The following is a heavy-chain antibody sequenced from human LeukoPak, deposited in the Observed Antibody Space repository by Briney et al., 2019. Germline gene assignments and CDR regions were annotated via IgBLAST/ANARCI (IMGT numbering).Heavy chain of an antibody. CDR3: AKDSDHMVRGVIVFDYFDY. J-gene: IGHJ4*02. D-gene: IGHD3-10*01. V-gene: IGHV3-30*18. CDR1: GFTFSSYG. CDR2: ISYDGSNK. Sequence: GGSLRLSCAASGFTFSSYGMPWVRQAPGKGLEWVAVISYDGSNKYYADSVKGRFTISRDNSKNTLYLQMNSLGAEDTAVYYCAKDSDHMVRGVIVFDYFDYWGQGTLVTVSS.